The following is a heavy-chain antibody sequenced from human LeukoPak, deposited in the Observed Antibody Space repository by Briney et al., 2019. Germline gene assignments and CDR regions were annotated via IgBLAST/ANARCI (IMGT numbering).Heavy chain of an antibody. Sequence: PGGSLRLSCAASGFTFSSYSMNWVRQAPGKGLEWVSSISSSSSYIYYADSVKGRFTISRDNAKNSLYLQMNSLRAEDTAVYYWARDEVDTAMVHYWGEGTLVTLSS. J-gene: IGHJ4*02. CDR1: GFTFSSYS. D-gene: IGHD5-18*01. CDR3: ARDEVDTAMVHY. CDR2: ISSSSSYI. V-gene: IGHV3-21*01.